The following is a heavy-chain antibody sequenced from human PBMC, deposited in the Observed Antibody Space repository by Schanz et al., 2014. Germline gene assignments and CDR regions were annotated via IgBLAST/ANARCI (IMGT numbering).Heavy chain of an antibody. J-gene: IGHJ4*02. CDR1: GGSISNNY. D-gene: IGHD3-10*01. CDR3: ASFVPRGYYFDY. Sequence: QLQLQESGPGLVKPSETLSLTCTVSGGSISNNYWGWIRQPPGKGLEWIGNIYSSGSTNYNPSLKSRVTISGDTSKNQFSLSLSSVTAADTAVYFCASFVPRGYYFDYWGQGTLVTVSS. CDR2: IYSSGST. V-gene: IGHV4-59*01.